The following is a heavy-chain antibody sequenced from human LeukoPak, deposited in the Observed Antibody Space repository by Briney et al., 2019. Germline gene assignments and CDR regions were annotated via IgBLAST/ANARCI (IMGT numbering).Heavy chain of an antibody. J-gene: IGHJ4*02. V-gene: IGHV4-39*01. CDR2: IYYSGST. CDR3: ARGVRLGELSLYDY. Sequence: PSETLSLTCTVSCGSISSSSYYWGWIRQPPGKGLEWIGSIYYSGSTYYNPSLKSRVTISVDTSKNQFSLKLSSVTAADTAVYYCARGVRLGELSLYDYWGQGTLVTVSS. D-gene: IGHD3-16*02. CDR1: CGSISSSSYY.